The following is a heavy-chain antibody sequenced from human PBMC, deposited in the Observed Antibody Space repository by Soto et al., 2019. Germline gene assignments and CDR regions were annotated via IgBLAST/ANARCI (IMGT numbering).Heavy chain of an antibody. Sequence: SETLSLTCTVSGGSISSGDYYWSWIRQPPGKGLEWIGYIYYSGSTYYNPSLKSRVTISVDTSKNQFSLKLSSVTAADTAVYYCARETYYYDSSGNDDAFDTWGQGTMVTVSS. CDR1: GGSISSGDYY. D-gene: IGHD3-22*01. V-gene: IGHV4-30-4*01. CDR3: ARETYYYDSSGNDDAFDT. J-gene: IGHJ3*02. CDR2: IYYSGST.